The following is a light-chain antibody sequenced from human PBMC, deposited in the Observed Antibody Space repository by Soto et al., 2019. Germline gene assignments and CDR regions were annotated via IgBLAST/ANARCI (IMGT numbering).Light chain of an antibody. V-gene: IGKV3-20*01. Sequence: IVLTQSPGTLSLSPWERATLSCRASQSVSSSYLAWYQQKPGQAPRLLIYGASSRATGIPDRFSGSGSGTDFTLTISRLEPEDFAVYYCQQHGSSPLTFGGGTRLEIK. J-gene: IGKJ5*01. CDR3: QQHGSSPLT. CDR2: GAS. CDR1: QSVSSSY.